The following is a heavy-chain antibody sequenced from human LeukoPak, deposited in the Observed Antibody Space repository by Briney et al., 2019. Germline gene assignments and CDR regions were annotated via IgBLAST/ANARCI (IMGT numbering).Heavy chain of an antibody. Sequence: WASVKVSCKASGYTFTSYDINWVRQATGQGLEWMGWMNPNSGNTGYAQKFQGRVTMTRNTSIGTAYMELSSLRSEDTAVYYCARGIPSSIFGVVIILDYYYGMDVWGQGTTVTVSS. CDR3: ARGIPSSIFGVVIILDYYYGMDV. V-gene: IGHV1-8*01. J-gene: IGHJ6*02. D-gene: IGHD3-3*01. CDR1: GYTFTSYD. CDR2: MNPNSGNT.